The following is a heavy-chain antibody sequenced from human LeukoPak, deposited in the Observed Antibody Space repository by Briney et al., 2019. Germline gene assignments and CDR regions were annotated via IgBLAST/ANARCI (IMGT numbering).Heavy chain of an antibody. Sequence: SETLSLTCTVSGFSISSGYHWGWIRQPPGEGLEWIGIIYHSGSTFYSPSLKSRVTISVDTSKNQFFLKLSSVTAADTAIYHCARFAVDSGWDTDVWGKGTTVTVSS. CDR3: ARFAVDSGWDTDV. V-gene: IGHV4-38-2*02. D-gene: IGHD1-26*01. CDR1: GFSISSGYH. CDR2: IYHSGST. J-gene: IGHJ6*03.